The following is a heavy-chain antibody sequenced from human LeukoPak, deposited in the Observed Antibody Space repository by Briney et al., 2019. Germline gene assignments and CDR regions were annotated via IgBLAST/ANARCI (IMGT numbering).Heavy chain of an antibody. CDR2: INEEGKNK. CDR3: ARDMFI. J-gene: IGHJ1*01. Sequence: GGSLRLSCAASGFTFSGSWMSWLRQAPGKGLEWVADINEEGKNKYYVDSVKGRFTISRDNAKNSLYLQMNSLRVEGTSIYYCARDMFIGGQGTLVTVAP. V-gene: IGHV3-7*01. D-gene: IGHD3-10*02. CDR1: GFTFSGSW.